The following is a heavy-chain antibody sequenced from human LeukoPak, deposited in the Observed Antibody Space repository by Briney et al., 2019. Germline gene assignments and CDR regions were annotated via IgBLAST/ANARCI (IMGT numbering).Heavy chain of an antibody. D-gene: IGHD2-15*01. CDR3: ARRKRDCSGGSCYSRFDY. J-gene: IGHJ4*02. V-gene: IGHV3-11*01. CDR1: GFTFSDYY. CDR2: IGSSDKTI. Sequence: GGPLRLSCAASGFTFSDYYMSWIRQAPGKGLEWVSYIGSSDKTIYYADSVKGRFTISRDNARNSLYLQMNSLRAEDTAVYYCARRKRDCSGGSCYSRFDYWGQGTLVTVSS.